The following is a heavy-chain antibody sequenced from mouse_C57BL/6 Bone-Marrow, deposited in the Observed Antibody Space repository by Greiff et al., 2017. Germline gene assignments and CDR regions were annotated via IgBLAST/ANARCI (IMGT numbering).Heavy chain of an antibody. Sequence: QVQLQQSGPELVKPGASVKISCKASGYTFTDYYINWVKQRPGQGLEWIGWIFPGSGSTYYNEKFKGKATLTVDKSSSTAYMLLSSLTSEDSAVYFCARDFYYCGSSLYYAMDYWGQGTSVTVSS. CDR2: IFPGSGST. V-gene: IGHV1-75*01. CDR1: GYTFTDYY. D-gene: IGHD1-1*01. CDR3: ARDFYYCGSSLYYAMDY. J-gene: IGHJ4*01.